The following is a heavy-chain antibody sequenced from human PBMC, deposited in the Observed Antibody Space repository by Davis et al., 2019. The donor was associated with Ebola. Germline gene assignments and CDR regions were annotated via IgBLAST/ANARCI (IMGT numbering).Heavy chain of an antibody. CDR2: IYPGDSDT. CDR1: GYSFTSYW. CDR3: ARILDIEGY. J-gene: IGHJ4*02. D-gene: IGHD5-12*01. V-gene: IGHV5-51*01. Sequence: PGGSLRLSCKGSGYSFTSYWIAWVRQMPGKGLEWMGIIYPGDSDTRYSPSFQGQVTISADKSISTAYLQWSSLKASDTAMYYCARILDIEGYWGQGTLVTVSS.